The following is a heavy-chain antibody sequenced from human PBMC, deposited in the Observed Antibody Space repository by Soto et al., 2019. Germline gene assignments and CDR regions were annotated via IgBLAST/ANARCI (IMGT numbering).Heavy chain of an antibody. J-gene: IGHJ5*02. CDR1: GGSVSSGSYY. D-gene: IGHD6-13*01. Sequence: SETLSLTCTVSGGSVSSGSYYWSWIRQPPGKGLEWIGYIYYSGSTNYNPSLKSRVTISVDTSKNQFSLKLSSVTAADTAVYYCARSGTAGTAGWYNPWLQGALVT. CDR2: IYYSGST. V-gene: IGHV4-61*01. CDR3: ARSGTAGTAGWYNP.